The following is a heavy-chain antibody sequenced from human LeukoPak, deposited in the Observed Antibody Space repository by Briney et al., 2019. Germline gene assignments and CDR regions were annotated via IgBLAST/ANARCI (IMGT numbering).Heavy chain of an antibody. Sequence: GGSLRLSCAASGFTVSSSYVSWVRQAPGKGLEWVSVIYSGGITYYADSVKGRFTFSRDNSKNTLYLQMNSLRVDDTAVYYCARDGPSRYSSSWHGGAFDIWGQGTMVTVSS. CDR3: ARDGPSRYSSSWHGGAFDI. J-gene: IGHJ3*02. CDR2: IYSGGIT. CDR1: GFTVSSSY. V-gene: IGHV3-53*01. D-gene: IGHD6-13*01.